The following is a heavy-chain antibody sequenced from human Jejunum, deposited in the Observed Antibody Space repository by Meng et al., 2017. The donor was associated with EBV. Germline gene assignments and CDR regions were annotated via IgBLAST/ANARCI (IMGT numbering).Heavy chain of an antibody. V-gene: IGHV1-2*04. D-gene: IGHD3-22*01. CDR3: ALDYDSSTRETTFDY. CDR2: IYSNSGGT. Sequence: QVQRVQSGAEVKKPGASVKVFCKTSGYTFSDYYTHWVRQAPGQGLEWMGWIYSNSGGTSYAQKFQGWVTMTRDTSISTAYMELSRLTSDATAVCYCALDYDSSTRETTFDYWGQGTLVTVSS. J-gene: IGHJ4*02. CDR1: GYTFSDYY.